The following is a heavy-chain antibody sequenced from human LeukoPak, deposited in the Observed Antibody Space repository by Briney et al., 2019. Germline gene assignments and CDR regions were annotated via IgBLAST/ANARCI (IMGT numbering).Heavy chain of an antibody. J-gene: IGHJ1*01. Sequence: GGSLRLSCAASGFTFTNAWMSWVRQAPGKGLEWVAVISEDGSRKYYADSVKGRFTVSRDNSKNTLYLQMNSLRPEDTAVYFCAKGFQHWGQGTLVTVSS. CDR1: GFTFTNAW. CDR2: ISEDGSRK. CDR3: AKGFQH. V-gene: IGHV3-30*18.